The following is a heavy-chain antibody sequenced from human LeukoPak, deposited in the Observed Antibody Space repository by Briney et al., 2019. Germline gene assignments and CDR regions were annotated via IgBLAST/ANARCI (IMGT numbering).Heavy chain of an antibody. Sequence: KPSETLSLTCTVSAASIRGYYWSWIRQPPGKGLEWIGYIYYIGSTNYNPSLKSRVTISVDTSKNQFSLKLRSVTAADTAVYYCARTPYYGSSGYYNDYWGQGTLVTVSS. CDR2: IYYIGST. CDR3: ARTPYYGSSGYYNDY. J-gene: IGHJ4*02. D-gene: IGHD3-22*01. V-gene: IGHV4-59*01. CDR1: AASIRGYY.